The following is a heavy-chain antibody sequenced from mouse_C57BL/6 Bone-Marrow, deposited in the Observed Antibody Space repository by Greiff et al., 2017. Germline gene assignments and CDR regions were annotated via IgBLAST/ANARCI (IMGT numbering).Heavy chain of an antibody. CDR3: ASDYGNYEFAY. V-gene: IGHV1-81*01. CDR2: IYPRSGNT. Sequence: QVQLQQSGAELVRPGASVKLSCKASGYTFTSYGISWVKQRPGQGLEWIGEIYPRSGNTYYNEKFKGKATLTADKSSSTAYMELRSLTAEDSAVYFCASDYGNYEFAYWGQGTLVTVSA. J-gene: IGHJ3*01. D-gene: IGHD2-1*01. CDR1: GYTFTSYG.